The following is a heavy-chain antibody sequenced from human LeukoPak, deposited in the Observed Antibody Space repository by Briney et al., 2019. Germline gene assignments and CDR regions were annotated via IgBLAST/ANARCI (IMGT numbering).Heavy chain of an antibody. D-gene: IGHD2-15*01. J-gene: IGHJ6*03. CDR1: GFTFSSYG. CDR3: AKNGDRGAYCSGGSCYPYYYYYMDV. Sequence: GGSLRLSCAASGFTFSSYGMSWVRQAPGKGLEWVSAISSTGGTTYYADSVKGRFTISRDNSKNTLYLQMNSLRAEDTAIYYCAKNGDRGAYCSGGSCYPYYYYYMDVWGKGTTVTISS. CDR2: ISSTGGTT. V-gene: IGHV3-23*01.